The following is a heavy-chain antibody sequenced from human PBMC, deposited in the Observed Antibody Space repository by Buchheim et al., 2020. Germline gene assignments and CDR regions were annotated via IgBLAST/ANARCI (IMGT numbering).Heavy chain of an antibody. CDR1: GFTSSDSF. Sequence: QVQLVESGGGLVKPGGSLRLSCAASGFTSSDSFITWIRQAPGKGLELVSYISRSGSTTYYADSVKGRFTISRDNAKHSLYLQMGSLKAEDTALYYYAGLVPSYWYFDLWGRGTL. V-gene: IGHV3-11*01. CDR2: ISRSGSTT. CDR3: AGLVPSYWYFDL. J-gene: IGHJ2*01. D-gene: IGHD5-12*01.